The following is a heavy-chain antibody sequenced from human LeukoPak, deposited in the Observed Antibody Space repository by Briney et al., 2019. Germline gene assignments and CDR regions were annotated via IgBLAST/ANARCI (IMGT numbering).Heavy chain of an antibody. CDR2: ISAYNGNT. Sequence: ASVKVSCKASGYTFTSYGISWVRQAPGQGLEWMGWISAYNGNTNYAQKLQGRVSMTTDTSTNTVYMDLRSLRSEGTAVYYCARVASSGYYDYFDYWGQGTLVTVSS. V-gene: IGHV1-18*01. CDR3: ARVASSGYYDYFDY. J-gene: IGHJ4*02. D-gene: IGHD3-22*01. CDR1: GYTFTSYG.